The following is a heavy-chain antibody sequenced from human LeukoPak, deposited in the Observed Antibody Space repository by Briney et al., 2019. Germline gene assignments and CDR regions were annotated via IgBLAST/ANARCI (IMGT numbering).Heavy chain of an antibody. V-gene: IGHV3-74*01. CDR3: ARGGWGGSGWYGEFDY. CDR1: GFTFSSYW. CDR2: INSDGSST. D-gene: IGHD6-19*01. J-gene: IGHJ4*02. Sequence: GGSLSLCCAASGFTFSSYWMHWVRQTPGKVLVWVSRINSDGSSTSYADSVKGRFTISRDNAKNTLYLQMNSLRVEDMAVYYCARGGWGGSGWYGEFDYWGQGTLVTVSS.